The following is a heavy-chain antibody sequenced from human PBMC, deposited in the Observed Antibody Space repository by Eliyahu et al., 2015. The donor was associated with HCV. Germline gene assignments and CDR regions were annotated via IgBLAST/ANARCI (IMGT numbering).Heavy chain of an antibody. Sequence: QVQLVESGGGVVQPGXSLRLSCAASGXXXXXYAMHWVRQAPGKGLGWVAVIXYDGSNKYYADSVKGRFTISRDNSKNTLYLQMNSLRAEDTAVYYCAILTFFYGGNSSYFDYWGQGTLVTVSS. CDR1: GXXXXXYA. CDR3: AILTFFYGGNSSYFDY. D-gene: IGHD4-23*01. V-gene: IGHV3-30-3*01. CDR2: IXYDGSNK. J-gene: IGHJ4*02.